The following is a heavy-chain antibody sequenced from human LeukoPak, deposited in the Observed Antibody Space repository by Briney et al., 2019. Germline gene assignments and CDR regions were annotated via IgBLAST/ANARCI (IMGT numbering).Heavy chain of an antibody. D-gene: IGHD2-2*01. Sequence: SETLSLTCAVYGGSFSGYYWSWIRQPPGKGLEWIGEISHSGSTNYNPSLKSRVTISVDTSKNQFSLKLSSVTAADTAVYYCARSLGYCSSTSCYPIYAFDIWGQGTMVTVSS. CDR3: ARSLGYCSSTSCYPIYAFDI. CDR1: GGSFSGYY. V-gene: IGHV4-34*01. J-gene: IGHJ3*02. CDR2: ISHSGST.